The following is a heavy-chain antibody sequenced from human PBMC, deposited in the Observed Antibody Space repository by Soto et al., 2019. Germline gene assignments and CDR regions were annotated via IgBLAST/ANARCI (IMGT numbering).Heavy chain of an antibody. D-gene: IGHD3-10*01. V-gene: IGHV4-59*01. J-gene: IGHJ6*03. CDR1: GGSISSYY. CDR2: MYYSGDT. Sequence: QVQRQESGPGLVKPSETLSLTCTVSGGSISSYYWSWIRQSPGKGLQWIGYMYYSGDTNYNPSLKSRVTISVDTSKNQFSLKLSSVTAADTAVYYCARGSIRTYYMDVWGKGTTVTVSS. CDR3: ARGSIRTYYMDV.